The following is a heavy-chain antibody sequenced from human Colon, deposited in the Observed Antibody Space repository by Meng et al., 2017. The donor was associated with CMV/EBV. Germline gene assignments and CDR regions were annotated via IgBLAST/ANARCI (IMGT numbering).Heavy chain of an antibody. Sequence: SETLSLTCNVSGGSVKSGSDYWSWIRQPPGKGLEWVGHVYYTGSTNYNPSLRGRVTMSMDTSKNQFSLMLNSVTAADTAVYYCVRGKTMYGVTYYFDSWGLGTLVTVSS. D-gene: IGHD2-21*02. CDR2: VYYTGST. V-gene: IGHV4-61*01. J-gene: IGHJ4*02. CDR1: GGSVKSGSDY. CDR3: VRGKTMYGVTYYFDS.